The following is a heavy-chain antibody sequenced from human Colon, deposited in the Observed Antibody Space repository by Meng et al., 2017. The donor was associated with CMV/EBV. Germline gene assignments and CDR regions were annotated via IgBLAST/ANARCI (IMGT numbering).Heavy chain of an antibody. CDR3: AKGLGYCSSTSCYQTVYYYYYGMDV. J-gene: IGHJ6*02. CDR2: IQFDGTNT. CDR1: GFFFSLYG. V-gene: IGHV3-30*02. Sequence: GESLKISCTASGFFFSLYGMHWVRQSPDKGLEWLAFIQFDGTNTYYADSVKGRFTISRDNAKNSLYLQMNSLRAEDTALYYCAKGLGYCSSTSCYQTVYYYYYGMDVWGQGTTVTVSS. D-gene: IGHD2-2*01.